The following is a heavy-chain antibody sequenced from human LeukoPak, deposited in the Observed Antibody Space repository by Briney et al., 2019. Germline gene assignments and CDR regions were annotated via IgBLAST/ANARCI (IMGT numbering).Heavy chain of an antibody. CDR2: ISWDGGST. J-gene: IGHJ6*03. D-gene: IGHD2-8*01. CDR3: AKDGGYCTNGVCYRGYYMDV. CDR1: GFTFDDYA. Sequence: GGSLRLSCAASGFTFDDYAMHWVRQAPGKGLEWVSLISWDGGSTYYADSVKGRFTISRDNSKNSLYLQMNSLRAEDTALYYCAKDGGYCTNGVCYRGYYMDVWGKGTTVTVSS. V-gene: IGHV3-43D*03.